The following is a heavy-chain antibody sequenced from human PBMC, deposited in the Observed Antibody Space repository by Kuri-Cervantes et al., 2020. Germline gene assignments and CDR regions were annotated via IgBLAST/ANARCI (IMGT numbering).Heavy chain of an antibody. CDR1: GFTFSSYW. D-gene: IGHD2-2*01. CDR3: ARDPIDQLLSSKDWYFDL. Sequence: ETLSLTCAASGFTFSSYWMSWVRQAPGKGLEWVANIKQDGSEKYYVDSVKGRFTISRDNAKNTLYLQMNSLRAEDTAVYYCARDPIDQLLSSKDWYFDLWGRGTLVTVSS. CDR2: IKQDGSEK. J-gene: IGHJ2*01. V-gene: IGHV3-7*01.